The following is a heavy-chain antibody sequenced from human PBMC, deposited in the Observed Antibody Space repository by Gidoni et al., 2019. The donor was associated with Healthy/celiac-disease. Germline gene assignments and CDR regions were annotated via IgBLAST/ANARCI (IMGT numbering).Heavy chain of an antibody. CDR1: GGTFSSYA. V-gene: IGHV1-69*04. J-gene: IGHJ6*03. Sequence: QVQLVQSGAEVKKPGSSVKVSCKASGGTFSSYAISWVRQAPGQGLEWMGRIIPILGIANYAQKFQGRVTITADKSTSTAYMELSSLRSEDTAVYYCARTITIFGVVSYMDVWGKGTTVTVSS. D-gene: IGHD3-3*01. CDR3: ARTITIFGVVSYMDV. CDR2: IIPILGIA.